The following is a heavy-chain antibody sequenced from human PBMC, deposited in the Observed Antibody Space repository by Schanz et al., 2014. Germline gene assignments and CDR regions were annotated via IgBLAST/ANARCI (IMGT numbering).Heavy chain of an antibody. Sequence: QVPLVESGGGVVQPGGSLRLSCAASGFTFSSYGMHWVRQAPGKGLEWVAFIRYDGSNNYYADSVKGRFTISRDNSKNTLYLQMNSLRAEDTAVYYCTKFETRTGTNYWGQGTLVTVSS. V-gene: IGHV3-30*02. J-gene: IGHJ4*02. D-gene: IGHD1-1*01. CDR1: GFTFSSYG. CDR3: TKFETRTGTNY. CDR2: IRYDGSNN.